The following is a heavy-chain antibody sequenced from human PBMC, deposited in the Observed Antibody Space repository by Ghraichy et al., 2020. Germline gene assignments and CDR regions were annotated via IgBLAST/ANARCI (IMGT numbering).Heavy chain of an antibody. D-gene: IGHD6-19*01. CDR3: AKDLSSGWSFDAFDI. Sequence: GESLNISCAASGFTFSSYAMSWVRQAPGKGLEWVSAMSGSGGSTYYADSVKGRFTISRDNSKNTLYLQMNSLRAEDTAVYYCAKDLSSGWSFDAFDIWGQGTMVTVSS. J-gene: IGHJ3*02. CDR2: MSGSGGST. CDR1: GFTFSSYA. V-gene: IGHV3-23*01.